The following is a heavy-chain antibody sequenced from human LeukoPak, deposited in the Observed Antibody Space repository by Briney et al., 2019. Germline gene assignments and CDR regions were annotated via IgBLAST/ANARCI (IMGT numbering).Heavy chain of an antibody. CDR3: AKDRRGGGGWYYFDY. CDR1: GFTFSSYA. D-gene: IGHD6-19*01. J-gene: IGHJ4*02. V-gene: IGHV3-23*01. CDR2: ISGSGGST. Sequence: GGSLRLSCAASGFTFSSYAMSWVRQAPGKGLEWVSAISGSGGSTYYADSVKGRFTISRDNSKNTLYLQMNSLRAEDTAVYYCAKDRRGGGGWYYFDYWGQGTLVTVSS.